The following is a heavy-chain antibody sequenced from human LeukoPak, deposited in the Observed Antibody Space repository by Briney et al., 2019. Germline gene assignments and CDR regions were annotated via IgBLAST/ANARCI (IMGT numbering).Heavy chain of an antibody. CDR1: GFTFTSSA. CDR2: IVVGSGNT. V-gene: IGHV1-58*02. D-gene: IGHD2-8*01. CDR3: AAERPKWGYFDL. Sequence: ASVKVSCKASGFTFTSSAMQWVRQARGQRLEWIGWIVVGSGNTNYAQKFQERVTITRDMSTSTAYMELSSLRSEGTAVYYCAAERPKWGYFDLWGRGTLVTVSS. J-gene: IGHJ2*01.